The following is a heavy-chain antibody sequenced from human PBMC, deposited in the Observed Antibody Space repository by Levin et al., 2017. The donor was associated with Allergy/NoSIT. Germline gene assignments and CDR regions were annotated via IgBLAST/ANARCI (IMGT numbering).Heavy chain of an antibody. CDR2: ISSSSSYI. CDR3: ARPSTVTRPHYYYGMDV. J-gene: IGHJ6*02. Sequence: GESLKISCAASGFTFSSYSMNWVRQAPGKGLEWVSSISSSSSYIYYADSVKGRFTISRDNAKNSLYLQMNSLRAEDTAVYYCARPSTVTRPHYYYGMDVWGQGTTVTVSS. CDR1: GFTFSSYS. V-gene: IGHV3-21*01. D-gene: IGHD4-17*01.